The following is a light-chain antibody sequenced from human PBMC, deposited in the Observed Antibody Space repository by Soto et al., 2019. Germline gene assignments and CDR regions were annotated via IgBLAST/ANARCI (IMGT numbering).Light chain of an antibody. J-gene: IGKJ4*01. CDR3: QHSLYIPLT. CDR2: WAS. CDR1: QSVLSTSNNRDY. V-gene: IGKV4-1*01. Sequence: DIVMTQSPHSLAVSLGERATINCKSSQSVLSTSNNRDYLAWYQQKPGQPPKLLINWASTRLSGVPDRFSGSGSGTVFTLPISSLQVEDVAVFYCQHSLYIPLTFGGGPRVEIK.